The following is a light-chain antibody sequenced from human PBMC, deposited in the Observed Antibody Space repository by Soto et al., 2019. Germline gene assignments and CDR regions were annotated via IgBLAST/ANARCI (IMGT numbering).Light chain of an antibody. Sequence: EIVLTQSPATLSLSPGERATLSCRASQSVGSSLAWYQQKPGQAPRLLIYDTSNRATGIPARLSGSGSGTDFTLAISSLEPEDFAVYYCQQRNNWPLLWTFGGGTKVEIK. CDR1: QSVGSS. V-gene: IGKV3-11*01. CDR2: DTS. J-gene: IGKJ4*01. CDR3: QQRNNWPLLWT.